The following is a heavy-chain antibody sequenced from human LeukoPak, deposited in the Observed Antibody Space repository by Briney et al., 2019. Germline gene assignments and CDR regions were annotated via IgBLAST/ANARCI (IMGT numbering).Heavy chain of an antibody. Sequence: GASVKVSCKASGYIFTSYYMHWVQQAPGQGLEWLGVVYPSAGTSDPAQRFRARITLSDDTSTSTAYMELRSLKSEDTAIYFCVREYHGGYFDFWGQGTLVTVSS. CDR1: GYIFTSYY. D-gene: IGHD3-16*01. J-gene: IGHJ4*02. V-gene: IGHV1-46*03. CDR2: VYPSAGTS. CDR3: VREYHGGYFDF.